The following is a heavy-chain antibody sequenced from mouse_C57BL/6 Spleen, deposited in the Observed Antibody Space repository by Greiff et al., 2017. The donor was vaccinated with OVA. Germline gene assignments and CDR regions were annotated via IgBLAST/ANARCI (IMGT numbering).Heavy chain of an antibody. CDR2: IDPSDSYT. Sequence: VQLQQPGAELVMPGASVKLSCKASGYTFTSYWMHWVKQRPGQGLEWIGEIDPSDSYTNYNQKFKGKSTLTVDKSSSTAYMQLSSLTSEDSAVYYCARGRTGTEDYWGQGTTLTVSS. V-gene: IGHV1-69*01. CDR3: ARGRTGTEDY. J-gene: IGHJ2*01. D-gene: IGHD4-1*01. CDR1: GYTFTSYW.